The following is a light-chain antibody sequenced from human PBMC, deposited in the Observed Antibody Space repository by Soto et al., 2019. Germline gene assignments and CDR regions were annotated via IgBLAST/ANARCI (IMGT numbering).Light chain of an antibody. V-gene: IGKV1-27*01. J-gene: IGKJ5*01. CDR3: QKFHTAPLT. CDR2: SES. CDR1: QDISVY. Sequence: DIQMTQSPSSLSASVGDRVTITCRASQDISVYLAWYQQKPGKVPKLLIYSESTLQSAVPSRFSGTGSGTDFTLTISSLQPEDVASYYCQKFHTAPLTFGQGTRLQIK.